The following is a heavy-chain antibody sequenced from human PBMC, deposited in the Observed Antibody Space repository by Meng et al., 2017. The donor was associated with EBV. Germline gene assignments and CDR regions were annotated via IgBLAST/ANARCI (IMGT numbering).Heavy chain of an antibody. CDR3: ASESGRGYTPDY. Sequence: QVELVQFAAEGKKPGSSGKVSCKTSGGPFRSYAISWVRQAPGQGLEWLGGFLPRLGAPNYAQKFHGRVKITADESTSTHYMDLSSLRSEDTAIYYCASESGRGYTPDYWGQGTLVTVSS. CDR1: GGPFRSYA. CDR2: FLPRLGAP. D-gene: IGHD3-10*01. V-gene: IGHV1-69*01. J-gene: IGHJ4*02.